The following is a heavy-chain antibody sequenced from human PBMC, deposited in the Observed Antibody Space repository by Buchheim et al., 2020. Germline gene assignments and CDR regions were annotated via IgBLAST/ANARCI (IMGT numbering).Heavy chain of an antibody. CDR2: IKTSDGTI. CDR1: GYTFTSYH. Sequence: QVQLVQSGAEVKQPGASVKISCKTSGYTFTSYHIHWVRQAPGQGLEWMGIIKTSDGTIFLAEKFQGRVTLTKDKSTGTVYMELNSLRSENTAVYSCSRELESSFYFDYWGQGTL. CDR3: SRELESSFYFDY. J-gene: IGHJ4*02. V-gene: IGHV1-46*03. D-gene: IGHD1-1*01.